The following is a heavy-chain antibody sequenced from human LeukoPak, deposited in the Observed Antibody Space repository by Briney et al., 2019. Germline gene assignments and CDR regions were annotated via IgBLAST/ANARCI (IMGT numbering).Heavy chain of an antibody. V-gene: IGHV3-7*01. D-gene: IGHD1-14*01. CDR1: GFTFSTYW. J-gene: IGHJ4*02. Sequence: PGGSLRLSCAASGFTFSTYWMVWVRQAPGKGLEWVANIKGDESARHQADSVKGRFTISRDNTQNSVYLQMSSLRGEDTAVYYCARDVVRSLDYWGQGTLVTVSS. CDR2: IKGDESAR. CDR3: ARDVVRSLDY.